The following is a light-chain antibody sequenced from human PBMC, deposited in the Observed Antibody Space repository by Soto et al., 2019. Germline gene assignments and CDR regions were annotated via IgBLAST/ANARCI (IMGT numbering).Light chain of an antibody. CDR3: QQYGSSPIT. CDR2: GAS. V-gene: IGKV3-20*01. CDR1: QSVSSSY. J-gene: IGKJ5*01. Sequence: ETVLTQSPATLSLSPVERATLSGMASQSVSSSYLAWYQQKPGQAPRLLIYGASSRATGIPDRFSGSGSGTDFTLTISRLEPEDFAVYYCQQYGSSPITFGQGTRLEIK.